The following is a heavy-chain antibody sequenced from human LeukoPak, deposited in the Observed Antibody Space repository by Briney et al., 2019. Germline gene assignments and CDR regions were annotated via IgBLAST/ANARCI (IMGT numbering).Heavy chain of an antibody. Sequence: GGSLSLSCAASGFTFSSYSMNWVRQAPGKGLEWVSYISSSSSTIYYADSVKGRFTISRDNAKNSLYLQMNSLRAEDTAVYYCAREKIEGYNWNLDYWGQGTLVTVSS. J-gene: IGHJ4*02. D-gene: IGHD1-20*01. CDR2: ISSSSSTI. CDR3: AREKIEGYNWNLDY. CDR1: GFTFSSYS. V-gene: IGHV3-48*01.